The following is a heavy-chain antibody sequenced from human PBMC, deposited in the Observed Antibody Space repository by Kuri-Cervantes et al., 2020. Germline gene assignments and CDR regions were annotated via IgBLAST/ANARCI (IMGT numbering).Heavy chain of an antibody. CDR1: GYTFSDYY. J-gene: IGHJ5*02. Sequence: ASVKVSCKTSGYTFSDYYLHWMRQAPGQGLEWMGWINPNSGDTSFAHKFEDRITMTRDTFISTAYMDLNRLKSDDTAIYYCAREDPSGENDLWGQGTPVTVSS. V-gene: IGHV1-2*02. CDR3: AREDPSGENDL. D-gene: IGHD3-10*01. CDR2: INPNSGDT.